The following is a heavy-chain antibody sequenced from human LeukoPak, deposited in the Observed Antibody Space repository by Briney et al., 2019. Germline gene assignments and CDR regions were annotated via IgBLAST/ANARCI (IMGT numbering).Heavy chain of an antibody. CDR1: GYSFTSYW. J-gene: IGHJ4*02. Sequence: HGESLKISCKGSGYSFTSYWIGWVRQMPGKGLEWMGIIYPGDSDTRYSPSFQGQVTISADKSISTAYLQWSSLKASDTAMHYCARTDFYSRSWHPIDYWGQGTLVTVSS. D-gene: IGHD6-13*01. V-gene: IGHV5-51*01. CDR3: ARTDFYSRSWHPIDY. CDR2: IYPGDSDT.